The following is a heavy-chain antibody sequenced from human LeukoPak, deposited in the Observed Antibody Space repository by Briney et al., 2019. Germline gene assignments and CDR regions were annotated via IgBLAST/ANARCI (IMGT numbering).Heavy chain of an antibody. J-gene: IGHJ4*02. CDR3: ARTGSTVTMLYPFDH. CDR1: GGSIRSYY. V-gene: IGHV4-59*01. D-gene: IGHD4-17*01. Sequence: SETLSLTCTVSGGSIRSYYWSWIRQPPGKGREGIGYIYYSGSTNYHPSLKSRVSISVDTSKNQFSLKLSSVTAADTAVYYCARTGSTVTMLYPFDHWGQGTLVTVSS. CDR2: IYYSGST.